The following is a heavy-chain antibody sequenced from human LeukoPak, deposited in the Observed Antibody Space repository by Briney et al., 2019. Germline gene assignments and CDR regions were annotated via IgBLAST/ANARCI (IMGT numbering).Heavy chain of an antibody. Sequence: GGSLRLSCAASGFTFDDYAMHWVRQAPGKGLEWVPGISWNSGSIGYADSVKGRFTISRDNAKNSLYLQMNSLRAEDMALYYCAKDLTRAVAGLLDYWGQGTLVTVSS. CDR3: AKDLTRAVAGLLDY. CDR1: GFTFDDYA. J-gene: IGHJ4*02. V-gene: IGHV3-9*03. D-gene: IGHD6-19*01. CDR2: ISWNSGSI.